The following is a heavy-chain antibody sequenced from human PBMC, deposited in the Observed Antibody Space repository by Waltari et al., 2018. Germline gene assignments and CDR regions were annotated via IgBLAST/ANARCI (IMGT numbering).Heavy chain of an antibody. D-gene: IGHD2-15*01. V-gene: IGHV1-69*05. Sequence: QVQLVQSGAEVKKPGSSVKVSCKASGGTFSSYAISWVRQAPGQGLEWMGGIIPIFGTANFAQKFQGRVTITTDESTSTAYMELSSLGSEDTAVYYCARGYCSGGSCYTGSYYYYMDVWGKGTTVTVSS. J-gene: IGHJ6*03. CDR1: GGTFSSYA. CDR3: ARGYCSGGSCYTGSYYYYMDV. CDR2: IIPIFGTA.